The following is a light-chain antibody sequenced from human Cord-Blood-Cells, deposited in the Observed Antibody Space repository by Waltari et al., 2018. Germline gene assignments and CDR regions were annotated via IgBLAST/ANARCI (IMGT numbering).Light chain of an antibody. J-gene: IGLJ3*02. V-gene: IGLV2-11*01. CDR2: DVS. CDR3: CSYAGSYTWV. Sequence: TQSPGTLSLSPGERVTISCTGTSSDVGGYNYVSWYQQHPGKAPKLMIYDVSKRPSGVPDRFSGSKSGNTASLTISGLQAEDVADYYCCSYAGSYTWVFGGGTKLTVL. CDR1: SSDVGGYNY.